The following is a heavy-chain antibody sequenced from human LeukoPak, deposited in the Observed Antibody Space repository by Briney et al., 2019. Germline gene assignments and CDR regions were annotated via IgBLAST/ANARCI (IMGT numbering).Heavy chain of an antibody. CDR1: GYTFTSYG. CDR3: ARGVLEWLSEYYYYMDV. V-gene: IGHV1-18*01. CDR2: ISAYNGNT. Sequence: ASVKVSCKASGYTFTSYGISWVRQAPGQGLEWMGWISAYNGNTDYAQKLQGRVIMTTDTSTSTAYMELRSLRSDDTAVYYCARGVLEWLSEYYYYMDVWGEGTTVTVSS. J-gene: IGHJ6*03. D-gene: IGHD3-3*01.